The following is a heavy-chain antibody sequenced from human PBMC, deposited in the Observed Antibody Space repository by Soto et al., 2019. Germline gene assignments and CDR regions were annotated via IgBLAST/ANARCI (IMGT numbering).Heavy chain of an antibody. CDR3: ARNLEMATITHYYYGVDV. J-gene: IGHJ6*02. V-gene: IGHV1-69*13. Sequence: SVKVSCKASGGTFSSYAISWVRQAPGQWLEWMGGIIPIFGTANYAQKFQGRVTITADESTSTAYMELSSLRSDDTAVYYCARNLEMATITHYYYGVDVWGQGTTVTVSS. CDR1: GGTFSSYA. D-gene: IGHD5-12*01. CDR2: IIPIFGTA.